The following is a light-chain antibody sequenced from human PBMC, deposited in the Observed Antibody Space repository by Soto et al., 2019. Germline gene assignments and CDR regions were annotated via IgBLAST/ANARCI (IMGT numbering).Light chain of an antibody. V-gene: IGLV1-44*01. J-gene: IGLJ1*01. Sequence: QLVLTQPPSASGTPGQRVTISCSGGSSNIGSNTVNWYQQLPGTAPKLLLYSNNQRPSGVPDRFSGSKSGTSASLAISGLQSEDEADYYCAAWDDSLNGRYVFGTGTKVTVL. CDR1: SSNIGSNT. CDR2: SNN. CDR3: AAWDDSLNGRYV.